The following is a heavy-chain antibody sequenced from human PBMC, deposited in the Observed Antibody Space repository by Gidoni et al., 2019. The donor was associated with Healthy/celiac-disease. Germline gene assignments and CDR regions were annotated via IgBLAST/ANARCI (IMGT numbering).Heavy chain of an antibody. CDR1: GGSISRGDYY. CDR3: AREAPERFLEWGGFWFDP. D-gene: IGHD3-3*01. Sequence: QVQLQEPGPALVKPSQTLSLTRTVSGGSISRGDYYWSWIRQPPGKGLEWIGYIYCSGSTYYSPSLKSRVTISVDTSKSQFSLKLSSVTAEDTAVYYCAREAPERFLEWGGFWFDPWGQGTLVTVSS. CDR2: IYCSGST. J-gene: IGHJ5*02. V-gene: IGHV4-30-4*01.